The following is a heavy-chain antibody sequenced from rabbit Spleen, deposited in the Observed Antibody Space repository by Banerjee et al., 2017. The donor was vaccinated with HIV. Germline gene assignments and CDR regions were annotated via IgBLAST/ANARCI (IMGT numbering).Heavy chain of an antibody. CDR3: ARDTGSSFSSYGMDL. D-gene: IGHD8-1*01. J-gene: IGHJ6*01. CDR2: IDPVFGIT. CDR1: GFDFSNYG. Sequence: QEQLKESGGGLVTPGGTLKLSCKASGFDFSNYGVSWVRQAPGKGLEWIGYIDPVFGITYYANWVNGRFSISRENAQNTVSLQMTSLTAADTATYFCARDTGSSFSSYGMDLWGPGTLVTVS. V-gene: IGHV1S47*01.